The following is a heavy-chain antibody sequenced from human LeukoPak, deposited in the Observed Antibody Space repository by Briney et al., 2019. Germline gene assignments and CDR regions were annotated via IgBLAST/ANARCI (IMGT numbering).Heavy chain of an antibody. J-gene: IGHJ4*02. CDR3: ASSHDSSGND. V-gene: IGHV3-7*01. Sequence: GGSLRLSCVASGLSFSSYWMAWVRQAPGKGLEGVANIKYDGTHKFYADSVKGRFTISRDNAKNSLFLEMNSLRADDTAVYFCASSHDSSGNDWGQGTLVTVSS. D-gene: IGHD3-22*01. CDR1: GLSFSSYW. CDR2: IKYDGTHK.